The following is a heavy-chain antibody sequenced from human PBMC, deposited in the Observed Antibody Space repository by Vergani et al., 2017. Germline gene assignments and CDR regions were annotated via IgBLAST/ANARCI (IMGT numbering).Heavy chain of an antibody. V-gene: IGHV3-30*18. CDR2: ISYDGSNK. D-gene: IGHD2-2*01. CDR3: AKDQVVVVPAALYYYGMDV. CDR1: GFTFSSYG. Sequence: QVQLVESGGGVVQPGRSLRLSCAASGFTFSSYGMHWVRQAPGKGLEWVAVISYDGSNKYYADSVKGRFTISRDNSKNTLYLQMNSLRAEDTAVYYCAKDQVVVVPAALYYYGMDVWGQGTTVTVSS. J-gene: IGHJ6*02.